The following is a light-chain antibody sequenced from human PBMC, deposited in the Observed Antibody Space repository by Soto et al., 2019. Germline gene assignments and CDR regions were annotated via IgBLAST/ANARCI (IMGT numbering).Light chain of an antibody. Sequence: QSALTQPRSVSGSPGQSVTISCTGTSSDVGDYNYVSWYQQHPGKAPKLLIYAVNMRPSGVPDRFSGSKSGNTASLTISGLQAEDEAEYSCCSYAGSYTWVFGGGTKLTVL. CDR3: CSYAGSYTWV. CDR2: AVN. CDR1: SSDVGDYNY. J-gene: IGLJ3*02. V-gene: IGLV2-11*01.